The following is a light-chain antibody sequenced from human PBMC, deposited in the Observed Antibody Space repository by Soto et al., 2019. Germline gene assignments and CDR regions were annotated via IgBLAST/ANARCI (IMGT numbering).Light chain of an antibody. CDR2: GAS. V-gene: IGKV3-20*01. CDR1: QSVSSSY. Sequence: EIVLTQSPGTLSLSPGERATLSCRASQSVSSSYLAWYQQKPGQAPRLLIYGASSRATGIPDRFSGSGSGTDFTLTISRLEPEVFAVYYCQQYGSSHGYTFGQGTKLEIK. J-gene: IGKJ2*01. CDR3: QQYGSSHGYT.